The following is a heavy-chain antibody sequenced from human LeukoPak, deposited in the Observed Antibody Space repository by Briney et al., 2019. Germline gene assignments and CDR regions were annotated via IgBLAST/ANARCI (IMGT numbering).Heavy chain of an antibody. Sequence: GGSLRLSCAASGFTFDDYAMHWVRQAPGKGLELVSLISWDGGSTYYADSVKGRFTISRDNSKNSLYLQMNSLRAEDTALYYCARVSSGWYPDYWGQGTLVTVSS. CDR3: ARVSSGWYPDY. D-gene: IGHD6-19*01. CDR2: ISWDGGST. CDR1: GFTFDDYA. V-gene: IGHV3-43D*03. J-gene: IGHJ4*02.